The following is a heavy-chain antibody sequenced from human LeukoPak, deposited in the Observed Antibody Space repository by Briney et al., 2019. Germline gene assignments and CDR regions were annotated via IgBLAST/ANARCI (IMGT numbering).Heavy chain of an antibody. V-gene: IGHV4-39*01. Sequence: SETLSLTCTVSGGSISTDASYWAWIRQPPGKGLEWIGSIYYSGSTYYSASLKSRVTMSVDTSKNQFSLKLRYVTAADTAVFYCARLLSRGWDYHYGMDVWGQGTTITVSS. J-gene: IGHJ6*02. CDR2: IYYSGST. CDR1: GGSISTDASY. CDR3: ARLLSRGWDYHYGMDV. D-gene: IGHD6-19*01.